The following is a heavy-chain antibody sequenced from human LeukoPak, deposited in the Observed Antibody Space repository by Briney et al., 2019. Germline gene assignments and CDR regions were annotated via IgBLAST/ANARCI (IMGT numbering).Heavy chain of an antibody. Sequence: GGSLRLSCAASGFTFSSYVMHWVRQAPGKGLERVAIISYDGSNEYYADSVKGRFTISRDNSKNTLYLQMNSLRAEDSAVYYCARDRLHYGEYEKTFDYWGQGTLVTVSS. J-gene: IGHJ4*02. V-gene: IGHV3-30*04. D-gene: IGHD4-17*01. CDR3: ARDRLHYGEYEKTFDY. CDR2: ISYDGSNE. CDR1: GFTFSSYV.